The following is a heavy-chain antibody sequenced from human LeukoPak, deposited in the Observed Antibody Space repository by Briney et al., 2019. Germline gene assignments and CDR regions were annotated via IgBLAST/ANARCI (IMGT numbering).Heavy chain of an antibody. CDR2: FDPEDGET. Sequence: ASVTVSCKVSGYTLTELSMHWVRQAPGKGLEWMGGFDPEDGETIYAQKFQGRVTITADESTSTAYMELSSLRSEDTAVYYCARHLDYGFDYWGQGTLVTVSS. V-gene: IGHV1-24*01. CDR1: GYTLTELS. D-gene: IGHD4-17*01. J-gene: IGHJ4*02. CDR3: ARHLDYGFDY.